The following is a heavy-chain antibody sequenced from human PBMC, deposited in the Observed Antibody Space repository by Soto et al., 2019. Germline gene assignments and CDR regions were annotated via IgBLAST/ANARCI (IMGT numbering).Heavy chain of an antibody. CDR1: GCSMNSYY. J-gene: IGHJ5*02. CDR3: ARYSPPKKSFDSNPGWLDP. V-gene: IGHV4-59*01. Sequence: SETLSLTCTVSGCSMNSYYWTWVRQPPGKGLEWIGYVYDSGTSKYNASLESRITMSLDKSRNQFSLSLSYVTAADTAVYFCARYSPPKKSFDSNPGWLDPWGQGTLVT. D-gene: IGHD2-21*01. CDR2: VYDSGTS.